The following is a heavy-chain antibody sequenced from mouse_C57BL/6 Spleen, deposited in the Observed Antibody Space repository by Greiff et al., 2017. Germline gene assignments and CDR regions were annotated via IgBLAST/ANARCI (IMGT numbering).Heavy chain of an antibody. CDR2: IDPSDSYT. D-gene: IGHD1-1*01. Sequence: VQLQESGAELVMPGASVKLSCKASGYTFTSYWMHWVKQRPGQGLEWIGEIDPSDSYTNYNQKFKGKSTLTVDKSSSTAYMQLSSLTSEDSAVYYCARFTTVVATTSYFDYWGQGTTLTVSS. CDR1: GYTFTSYW. CDR3: ARFTTVVATTSYFDY. J-gene: IGHJ2*01. V-gene: IGHV1-69*01.